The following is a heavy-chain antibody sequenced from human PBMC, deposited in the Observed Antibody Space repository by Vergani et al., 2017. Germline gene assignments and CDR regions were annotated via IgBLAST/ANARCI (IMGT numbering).Heavy chain of an antibody. V-gene: IGHV3-20*01. D-gene: IGHD3-10*02. CDR2: ISYNGLDV. CDR3: ARGALYSFYYFMDV. Sequence: EVELLDSGGKVVRPGGSLRLSCVASDFKFDQFGMMWVRQSPGKGPEWVAGISYNGLDVGYSESVEGRFTISRDNSKNSLFLQMNNVRAEDTASYHCARGALYSFYYFMDVCGKGATVKVSS. J-gene: IGHJ6*03. CDR1: DFKFDQFG.